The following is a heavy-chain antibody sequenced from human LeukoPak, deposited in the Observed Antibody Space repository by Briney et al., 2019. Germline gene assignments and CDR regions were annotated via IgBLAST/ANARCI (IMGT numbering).Heavy chain of an antibody. Sequence: GGSLRLSCAASGFTVSSNEMSWVRQAPGKVLEWVSSISGGSTYYADSRKGRFTISRDNSKNTLHLQMNSLRAEDTAVYYCKNYRPYYYDSSGYMYYFDYWGQGTLVTVSS. D-gene: IGHD3-22*01. J-gene: IGHJ4*02. CDR2: ISGGST. V-gene: IGHV3-38-3*01. CDR1: GFTVSSNE. CDR3: KNYRPYYYDSSGYMYYFDY.